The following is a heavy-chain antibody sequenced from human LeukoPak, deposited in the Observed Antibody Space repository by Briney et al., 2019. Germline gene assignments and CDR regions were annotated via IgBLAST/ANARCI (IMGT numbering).Heavy chain of an antibody. CDR1: GFTFDDYA. CDR3: AKELGATRAFDI. V-gene: IGHV3-9*01. CDR2: ISWNSGSI. D-gene: IGHD1-26*01. Sequence: PGRSLRLSCAASGFTFDDYAMHWVRQAPGKGLEWVSGISWNSGSIGYADSVKGRFTISRDNAKNSLYLQMNSLRAEDTALYYCAKELGATRAFDIWGQGTMVTVSS. J-gene: IGHJ3*02.